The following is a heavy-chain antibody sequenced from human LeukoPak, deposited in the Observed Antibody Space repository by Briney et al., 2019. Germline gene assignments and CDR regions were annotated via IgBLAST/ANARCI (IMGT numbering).Heavy chain of an antibody. CDR3: ARSSVGATWFDP. CDR2: IYYSGST. V-gene: IGHV4-59*08. D-gene: IGHD1-26*01. J-gene: IGHJ5*02. Sequence: PSETLSLTCTVSGGSISSYYWSWIRQPPGKGLEWIGYIYYSGSTNYNPSLKSRVTISVDTSKNQFSLKLSSVTAADTAVYYCARSSVGATWFDPWGQGTLVTVSP. CDR1: GGSISSYY.